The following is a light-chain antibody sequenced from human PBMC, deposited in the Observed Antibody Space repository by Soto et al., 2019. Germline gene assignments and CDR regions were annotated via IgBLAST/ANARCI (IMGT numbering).Light chain of an antibody. Sequence: DIVLTQSPATLSLSPGERATLSCRASQSVGSYLAWYQHKPGQAPRLLIYDASNRATGIPARFSGSGSGTDFTLTIGSLEPEDFAVYYCQQRTNWLLTFGGGTKVEI. CDR2: DAS. J-gene: IGKJ4*01. CDR3: QQRTNWLLT. V-gene: IGKV3-11*01. CDR1: QSVGSY.